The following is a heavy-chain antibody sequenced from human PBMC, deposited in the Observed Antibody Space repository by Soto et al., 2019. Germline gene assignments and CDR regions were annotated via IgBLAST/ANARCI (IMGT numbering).Heavy chain of an antibody. V-gene: IGHV4-59*12. CDR3: ARDAGSGSYYRLYYYGMDV. D-gene: IGHD3-10*01. CDR2: IYYSGST. J-gene: IGHJ6*02. Sequence: SETLSLTCTVSGGSISSYYWSWIRQPPGKGLEWIGYIYYSGSTNYNPSLKSRVTISVDTSKNQFSLKLSSVTAADTAVYYCARDAGSGSYYRLYYYGMDVWGQGTTVT. CDR1: GGSISSYY.